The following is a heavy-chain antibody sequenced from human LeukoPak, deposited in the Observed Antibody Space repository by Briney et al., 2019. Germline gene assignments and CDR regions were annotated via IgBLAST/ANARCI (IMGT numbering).Heavy chain of an antibody. V-gene: IGHV3-7*01. Sequence: GGSLRLSCAASGFTFSSYAMTWVRQAPGKGLEWVATIRVDVSTEYPVDSMKGRFTISRDNAKNSLHLQMNSLRAEDTAVYYCATYSGPDKWDASDMWGQGTLVTVSS. CDR3: ATYSGPDKWDASDM. CDR2: IRVDVSTE. J-gene: IGHJ3*02. D-gene: IGHD1-26*01. CDR1: GFTFSSYA.